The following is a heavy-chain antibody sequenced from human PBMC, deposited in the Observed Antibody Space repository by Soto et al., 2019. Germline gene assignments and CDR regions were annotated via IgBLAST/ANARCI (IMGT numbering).Heavy chain of an antibody. CDR2: ISGSGGST. CDR3: AKVWIVVVNTNSDYGMDV. V-gene: IGHV3-23*01. CDR1: GFTFSSYA. Sequence: GGSLRLSCAASGFTFSSYAMSWVRQAPGKGLEWVSAISGSGGSTYYADSVKGRFTISRDNPKNTLYLQMNSLRAEDTAVYYCAKVWIVVVNTNSDYGMDVWGQGTTVTVS. D-gene: IGHD3-22*01. J-gene: IGHJ6*02.